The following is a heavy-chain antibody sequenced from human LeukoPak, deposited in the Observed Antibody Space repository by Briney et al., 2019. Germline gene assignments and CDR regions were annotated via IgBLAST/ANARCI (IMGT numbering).Heavy chain of an antibody. D-gene: IGHD7-27*01. Sequence: PSETLSLTCTVSGGSISTYYWSWIRQPPGKGLEWIGEINHSGTTNYNPSLKSRVTISVDTSKNQFSLKLSSVTAADTAVYYCARAFGLETGSDYWGQGTLVTVSS. J-gene: IGHJ4*02. CDR1: GGSISTYY. CDR2: INHSGTT. V-gene: IGHV4-34*01. CDR3: ARAFGLETGSDY.